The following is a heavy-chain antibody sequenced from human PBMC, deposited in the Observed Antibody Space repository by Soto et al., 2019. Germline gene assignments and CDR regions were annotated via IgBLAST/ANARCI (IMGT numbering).Heavy chain of an antibody. V-gene: IGHV3-33*01. J-gene: IGHJ6*02. D-gene: IGHD4-17*01. CDR3: ASRQSLYGDYYYGMDV. Sequence: PGGSLRLSCAASGFTFSSYGLHWGRQAPGKGLEWVAVIWYDGSNKYYADSVKGRFTISRDNSKNTLYLQMNSLRAEDTAVYYCASRQSLYGDYYYGMDVWGQGTTVTVSS. CDR2: IWYDGSNK. CDR1: GFTFSSYG.